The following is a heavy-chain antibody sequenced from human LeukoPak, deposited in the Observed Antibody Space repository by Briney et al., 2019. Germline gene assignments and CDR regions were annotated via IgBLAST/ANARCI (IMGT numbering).Heavy chain of an antibody. CDR1: GFTFSSYD. Sequence: GGSLRLSCAASGFTFSSYDMHWVRQATGKGLEWVSGINTAGDTYYPGSVKGRFTISRENAKNSLYLQMDNLRAGDTAVYYCAKGLPGGFDPWGQGTLVTVSS. CDR3: AKGLPGGFDP. CDR2: INTAGDT. V-gene: IGHV3-13*04. D-gene: IGHD4-11*01. J-gene: IGHJ5*02.